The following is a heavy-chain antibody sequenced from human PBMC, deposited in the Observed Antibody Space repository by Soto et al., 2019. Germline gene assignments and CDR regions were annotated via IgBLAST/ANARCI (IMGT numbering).Heavy chain of an antibody. CDR3: ARSLRQYYYYYYMDV. CDR2: IYYSGST. CDR1: GGSISSYY. J-gene: IGHJ6*03. D-gene: IGHD3-16*02. Sequence: QVQLQESGPGLVKPSETLSLTCTVSGGSISSYYWSWIRQPPGKGLEWIGYIYYSGSTNYNPSLKSRVTISVDTSKNQFFLKLSSVTAADTAVYYCARSLRQYYYYYYMDVWGKGTKVTVSS. V-gene: IGHV4-59*01.